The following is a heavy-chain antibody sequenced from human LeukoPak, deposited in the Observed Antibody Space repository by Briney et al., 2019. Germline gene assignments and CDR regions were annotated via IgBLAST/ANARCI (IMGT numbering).Heavy chain of an antibody. CDR3: ARGEGDYGDSYYFDY. J-gene: IGHJ4*02. CDR2: IWYDGSNK. V-gene: IGHV3-33*01. D-gene: IGHD4-17*01. Sequence: GRSLRLSCAASGFTFSSYGMHWVRQAPGKGLEWVAVIWYDGSNKYYAGSVKGRFTISRDNSKNTLYLQMNSLRAEDTAVYYCARGEGDYGDSYYFDYWGQGTLVAVSS. CDR1: GFTFSSYG.